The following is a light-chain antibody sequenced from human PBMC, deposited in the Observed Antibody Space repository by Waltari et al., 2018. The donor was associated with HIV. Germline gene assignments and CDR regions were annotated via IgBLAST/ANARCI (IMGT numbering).Light chain of an antibody. CDR2: RND. V-gene: IGLV1-47*01. Sequence: QPVLTQPLSASETPGHSLNISCSAGHSNLGRNFVFWYQQVPVMAPKLIVYRNDQRPSGVSDRFSGSRSGTSASLVISGLRAEDEAHYYCASWDDGLRGHVFGSGTTVFV. J-gene: IGLJ1*01. CDR1: HSNLGRNF. CDR3: ASWDDGLRGHV.